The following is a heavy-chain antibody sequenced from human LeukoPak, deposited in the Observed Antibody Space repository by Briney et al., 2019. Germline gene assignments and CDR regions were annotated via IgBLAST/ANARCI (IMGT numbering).Heavy chain of an antibody. J-gene: IGHJ3*02. D-gene: IGHD3-3*01. CDR2: ISAYNGDT. CDR3: ARDKMDYWSGPDAFGI. Sequence: ASVKVSCKASGYTFTSYGISWVRQAPGQGLEWMGWISAYNGDTNYAQKLQGRVTMTTDTSTSTAYMELRSLRSDDTAVYYCARDKMDYWSGPDAFGIWGQGTMVTVSS. CDR1: GYTFTSYG. V-gene: IGHV1-18*01.